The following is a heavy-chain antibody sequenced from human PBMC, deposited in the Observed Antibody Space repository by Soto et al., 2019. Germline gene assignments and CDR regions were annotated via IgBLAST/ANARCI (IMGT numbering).Heavy chain of an antibody. D-gene: IGHD4-17*01. J-gene: IGHJ5*02. V-gene: IGHV1-18*04. CDR3: ARGTVTSGRWFGP. Sequence: QVHLVQSETEVKEPGASVKVSCKTSASTFTGYTINWVRQAPGQWLEWMGWISSLNGNTDYARKFQGRLTMTTNTSATTAYMELKNLRSDDTAVYFCARGTVTSGRWFGPWGQGTLVTVSS. CDR2: ISSLNGNT. CDR1: ASTFTGYT.